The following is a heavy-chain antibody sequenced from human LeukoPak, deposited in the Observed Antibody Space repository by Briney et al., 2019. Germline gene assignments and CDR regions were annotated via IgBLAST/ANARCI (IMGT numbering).Heavy chain of an antibody. Sequence: GGSLRLSCAASGFTFSSYAMSWVRQAPGKGLEWVSAISGSGGSTYYADSVKGRFTISRDNAKNSLYLQMNSLRAEDTAVYYCARVGSGYTNDAFDIWGQGTMVTVSS. D-gene: IGHD5-12*01. CDR1: GFTFSSYA. CDR2: ISGSGGST. V-gene: IGHV3-23*01. CDR3: ARVGSGYTNDAFDI. J-gene: IGHJ3*02.